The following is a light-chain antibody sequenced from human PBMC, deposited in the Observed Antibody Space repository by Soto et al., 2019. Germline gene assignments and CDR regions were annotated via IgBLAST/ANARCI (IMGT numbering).Light chain of an antibody. Sequence: ETMMTQSPATLSVSAGERATLSCRASQSVGSDLAWYQQTPGQAPRLLIYDASTRAPGIPDRFSGNGSGTEFTLTISGLQSEDFAVYYCQQYNSWPITFGQGTRL. V-gene: IGKV3-15*01. CDR2: DAS. J-gene: IGKJ5*01. CDR3: QQYNSWPIT. CDR1: QSVGSD.